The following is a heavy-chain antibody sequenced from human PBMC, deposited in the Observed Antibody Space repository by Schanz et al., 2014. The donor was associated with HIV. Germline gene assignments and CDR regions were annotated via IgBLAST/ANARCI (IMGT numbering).Heavy chain of an antibody. D-gene: IGHD3-10*01. CDR2: LRHDGGAT. CDR3: ARLRGFLWFGDHPYSFDY. Sequence: ESGGGLVQTGGSLRLSCVASGFTFSDFSMNWVRRAPGKGLEWISALRHDGGATYYADSVKGRFTISRDNGKNSLFLQMNSLRAEDTAVYYCARLRGFLWFGDHPYSFDYWGQGTLVTVSS. V-gene: IGHV3-23*01. CDR1: GFTFSDFS. J-gene: IGHJ4*02.